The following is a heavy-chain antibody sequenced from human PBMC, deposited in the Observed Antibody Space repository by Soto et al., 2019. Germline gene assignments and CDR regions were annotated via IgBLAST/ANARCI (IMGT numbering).Heavy chain of an antibody. V-gene: IGHV4-39*01. J-gene: IGHJ1*01. CDR3: ARRPGSRWDFYAD. CDR2: IYYSGST. CDR1: GGSIGSSSYY. Sequence: PSETLSLTCTVSGGSIGSSSYYWGWIRQPPGKGLEWMGSIYYSGSTYYNPSLKSRVTMSVDTSKNQFSLRLSSVTAADMAVYYCARRPGSRWDFYADWRQGIFVTVSS. D-gene: IGHD6-13*01.